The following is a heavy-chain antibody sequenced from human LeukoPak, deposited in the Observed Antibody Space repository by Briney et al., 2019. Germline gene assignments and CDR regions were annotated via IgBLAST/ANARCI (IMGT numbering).Heavy chain of an antibody. CDR2: IIPILGIA. CDR1: GGTFSSYA. V-gene: IGHV1-69*04. Sequence: ASVKVSCKASGGTFSSYAISWVRQAPGQGLEWMGRIIPILGIANYAQKFQGRVTITADKSTSTAYMELSSLRSEDTVVYYCARVAFYYYYGMDVWGQGTTVTVSS. CDR3: ARVAFYYYYGMDV. J-gene: IGHJ6*02.